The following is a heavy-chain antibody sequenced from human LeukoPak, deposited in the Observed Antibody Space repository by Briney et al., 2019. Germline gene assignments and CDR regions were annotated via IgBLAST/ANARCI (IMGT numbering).Heavy chain of an antibody. CDR3: AKDIFYDSSGYYYGGAFDI. Sequence: PGGSLRLSCAASGFTFSSYGMHWVRQAPGKGLEWVAFIRYDGSNKYYADSVKGRFTISRDNSKNTLYLQMNSLRAEDTAVYYCAKDIFYDSSGYYYGGAFDIWGQGTMVTVSS. V-gene: IGHV3-30*02. CDR2: IRYDGSNK. J-gene: IGHJ3*02. CDR1: GFTFSSYG. D-gene: IGHD3-22*01.